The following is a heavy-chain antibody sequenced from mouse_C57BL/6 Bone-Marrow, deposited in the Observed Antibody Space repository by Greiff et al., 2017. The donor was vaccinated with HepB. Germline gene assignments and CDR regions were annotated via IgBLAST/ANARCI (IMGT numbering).Heavy chain of an antibody. CDR1: GYTFTSYW. V-gene: IGHV1-5*01. D-gene: IGHD2-10*02. J-gene: IGHJ4*01. CDR3: TGVWPYYYAMDY. Sequence: EVNLVESGTVLARPGASVKMSCKTSGYTFTSYWMHWVKQRPGQGLEWIGAIYPGNSDTSYNQKFKGKAKLTAVTSASTAYMELSSLTNEDSAVYYCTGVWPYYYAMDYWGQGTSVTVSS. CDR2: IYPGNSDT.